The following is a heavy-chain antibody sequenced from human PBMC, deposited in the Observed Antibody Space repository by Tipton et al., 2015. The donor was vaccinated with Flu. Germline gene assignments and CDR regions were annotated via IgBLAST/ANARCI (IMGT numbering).Heavy chain of an antibody. CDR3: ARLSYYDVDLKNFYFDY. CDR2: ISYSGTP. V-gene: IGHV4-59*08. Sequence: TLSLTCTVSGGSISSYYWSWIRQSPGKGLEWIGYISYSGTPYYTPSLKSRVTISVAPSKSQFSLMLRSVTAADTAVYYCARLSYYDVDLKNFYFDYWGQGALVTVSS. J-gene: IGHJ4*02. CDR1: GGSISSYY. D-gene: IGHD3-10*02.